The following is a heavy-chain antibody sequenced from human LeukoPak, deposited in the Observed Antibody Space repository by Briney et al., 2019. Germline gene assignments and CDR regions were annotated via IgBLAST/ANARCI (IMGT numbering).Heavy chain of an antibody. CDR1: GGSISSGGYS. CDR3: ARGGYYDSSGPYY. CDR2: IYHSGST. D-gene: IGHD3-22*01. J-gene: IGHJ4*02. Sequence: PSQTLSLTCAVSGGSISSGGYSWSWIRQPPGKGLEWTGYIYHSGSTYYNPSLKSRVTISVDRSKNQFSLKLSSVTAADTAVYYCARGGYYDSSGPYYWGQGTLVTVSS. V-gene: IGHV4-30-2*01.